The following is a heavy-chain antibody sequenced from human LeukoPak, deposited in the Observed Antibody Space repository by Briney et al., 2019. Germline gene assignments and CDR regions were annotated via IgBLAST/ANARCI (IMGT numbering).Heavy chain of an antibody. D-gene: IGHD2-15*01. Sequence: SGGSLRLSCAASGFTFSNFAMSWVRQAPGKGLEWVSSISGSGGSTYYADSVKGRFTISRDNSKNTLYLHMNSLRAEDTAVYYCAKTAPTSDIVVGVAANYYYMDVWGKGTTVTVSS. V-gene: IGHV3-23*01. CDR3: AKTAPTSDIVVGVAANYYYMDV. CDR1: GFTFSNFA. CDR2: ISGSGGST. J-gene: IGHJ6*03.